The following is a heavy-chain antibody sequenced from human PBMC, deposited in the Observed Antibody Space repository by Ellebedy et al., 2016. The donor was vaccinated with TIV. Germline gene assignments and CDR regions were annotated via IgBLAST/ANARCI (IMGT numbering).Heavy chain of an antibody. CDR1: GVSFSRYR. CDR3: ARLADLWFGEIFD. J-gene: IGHJ4*02. D-gene: IGHD3-10*01. Sequence: GESLKISCAASGVSFSRYRMSWVRQAPGKGLEWVSSITDSSRTFYSDSVKGRFTISRDNAKHSLYLEMSSLKVEDTAVYYCARLADLWFGEIFDWGQGTLVTVSS. CDR2: ITDSSRT. V-gene: IGHV3-21*03.